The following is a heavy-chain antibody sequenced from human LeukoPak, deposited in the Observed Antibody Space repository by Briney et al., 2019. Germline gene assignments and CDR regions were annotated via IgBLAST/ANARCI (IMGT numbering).Heavy chain of an antibody. CDR1: GFTFSSYE. V-gene: IGHV3-48*03. J-gene: IGHJ4*02. CDR2: ISSSGSTI. D-gene: IGHD6-13*01. CDR3: AKDPDSSTWTPPDF. Sequence: PGGSLRLSCAASGFTFSSYEMNWVRQAPGKGLEWVSYISSSGSTIYYADSVKGRFTISRDNAKNSLYLQMNSLRPEDTALYYCAKDPDSSTWTPPDFWGQGTLVTVSS.